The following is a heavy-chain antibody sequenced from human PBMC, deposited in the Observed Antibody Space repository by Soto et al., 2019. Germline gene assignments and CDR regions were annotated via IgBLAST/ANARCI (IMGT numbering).Heavy chain of an antibody. D-gene: IGHD2-2*01. CDR1: GGTFSSYA. Sequence: ASVKVSCKASGGTFSSYAISWVRQAPGQGLEWMGGIIPIFGTANYAQKFQGRVTITADASTSTAYMELSSLRSEDTAVYYCFGYCSSTSCSREPYYYYGMDVWGQGTTVTVSS. CDR3: FGYCSSTSCSREPYYYYGMDV. V-gene: IGHV1-69*13. J-gene: IGHJ6*02. CDR2: IIPIFGTA.